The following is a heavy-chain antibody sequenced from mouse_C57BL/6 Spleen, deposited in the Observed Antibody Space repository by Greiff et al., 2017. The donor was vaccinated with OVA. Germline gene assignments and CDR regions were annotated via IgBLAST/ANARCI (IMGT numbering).Heavy chain of an antibody. CDR1: GYSFTGYY. V-gene: IGHV1-42*01. J-gene: IGHJ2*01. CDR3: ARSSFDY. CDR2: INPSTGGT. Sequence: EVKVEESGPELVKPGASVKISCKASGYSFTGYYMNWVKQSPEKSLEWIGEINPSTGGTTYNQKFKAKATLTVDKSSSTAYMQLKSLTSEDSAVYYCARSSFDYWGQGTTLTVSS.